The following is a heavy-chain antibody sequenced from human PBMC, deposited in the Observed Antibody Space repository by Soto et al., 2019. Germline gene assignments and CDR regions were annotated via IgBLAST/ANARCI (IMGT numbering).Heavy chain of an antibody. V-gene: IGHV4-34*01. D-gene: IGHD5-18*01. CDR2: INHSGST. CDR3: AREGYSYGYGGGFVNY. Sequence: SETLSLTCAVYGGSFSGYYWSWIRQPPGKGLEWIGEINHSGSTNYNPSLKSRVTISVDTSKNQFSLKLSSVTAADTAVYYCAREGYSYGYGGGFVNYWGQGTLVTVSS. J-gene: IGHJ4*02. CDR1: GGSFSGYY.